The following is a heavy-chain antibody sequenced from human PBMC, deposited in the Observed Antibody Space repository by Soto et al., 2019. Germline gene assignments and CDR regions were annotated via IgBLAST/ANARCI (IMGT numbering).Heavy chain of an antibody. V-gene: IGHV1-69*10. CDR3: ALDGLQQLVPSAFDI. J-gene: IGHJ3*02. CDR1: GGTFSSYT. Sequence: SVKVSCKASGGTFSSYTISWVRQAPGQGLEWMGGIIPILGIANYAQKFQGRVTITADKSTSTAYMELSSLRSEDTAVYYCALDGLQQLVPSAFDIWGQGTMVTVSS. CDR2: IIPILGIA. D-gene: IGHD6-13*01.